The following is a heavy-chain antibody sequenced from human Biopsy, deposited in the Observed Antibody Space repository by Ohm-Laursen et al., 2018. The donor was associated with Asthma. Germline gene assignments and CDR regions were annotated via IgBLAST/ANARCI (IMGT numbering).Heavy chain of an antibody. CDR2: VSSDGHNK. CDR3: ARQSGQDYGDSSGFDI. Sequence: RSLRLSCSASGFVFNQCGMHWVRQGPGKGLEWVALVSSDGHNKYYEDSVKGRFTISRDNSRNRLYLQINRLTVEDSAVYFCARQSGQDYGDSSGFDIWGQGTKVAVSS. J-gene: IGHJ3*02. CDR1: GFVFNQCG. V-gene: IGHV3-30*03. D-gene: IGHD3-22*01.